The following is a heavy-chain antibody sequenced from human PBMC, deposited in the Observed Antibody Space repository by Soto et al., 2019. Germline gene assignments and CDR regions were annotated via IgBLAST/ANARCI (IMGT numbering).Heavy chain of an antibody. Sequence: LSLTCGVYGGSFRGYQWNWIRQSPGQGLEWIGEINHSGTTKYNPSLESRINLSVDTSKRQFSLKMFSVTAADTAIYYCARGWRFDPWGQGTQVTVSS. CDR1: GGSFRGYQ. D-gene: IGHD1-1*01. V-gene: IGHV4-34*01. CDR3: ARGWRFDP. J-gene: IGHJ5*02. CDR2: INHSGTT.